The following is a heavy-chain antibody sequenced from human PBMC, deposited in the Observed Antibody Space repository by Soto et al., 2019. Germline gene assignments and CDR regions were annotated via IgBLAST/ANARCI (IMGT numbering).Heavy chain of an antibody. V-gene: IGHV1-18*01. CDR1: GYTFTSYG. D-gene: IGHD2-21*02. CDR3: ARSVIVVVTADDYYGMDV. CDR2: ISADNGTT. Sequence: ASVKVSCKASGYTFTSYGIRWVRQAPGHGREWMGWISADNGTTNYAQTLQGRVPMTTDTSTSTAYMELRSLRADDTAVYYCARSVIVVVTADDYYGMDVWGQGTTVTVSS. J-gene: IGHJ6*02.